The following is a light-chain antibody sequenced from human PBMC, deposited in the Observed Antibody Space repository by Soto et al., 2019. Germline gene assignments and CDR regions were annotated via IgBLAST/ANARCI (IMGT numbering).Light chain of an antibody. CDR1: QSISSY. J-gene: IGKJ1*01. CDR2: AAS. Sequence: DIQMPQTHSSLSASVGDRVTITCRASQSISSYLNWYQQKPGKAPKLLIYAASSLQSGVPSRFSGSGSGTDFTLTISSLQPEDFATYYCQQSYSTPSTFGQGTKVDIK. CDR3: QQSYSTPST. V-gene: IGKV1-39*01.